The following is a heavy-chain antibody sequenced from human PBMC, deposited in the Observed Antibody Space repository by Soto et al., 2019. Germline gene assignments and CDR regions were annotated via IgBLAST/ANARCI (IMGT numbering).Heavy chain of an antibody. J-gene: IGHJ6*02. CDR2: ISPWTGKT. Sequence: QVQLVQSGGEVKNPGASVKVSCQASGYTLSSYSVTWVRQAPGQGLEWMGWISPWTGKTEYAQKFQGGVTMTTDTSTSTAYMELRSLTSDDTAVYYCARSGSGAAYYYHGLDVWGQGTTVTVSS. D-gene: IGHD7-27*01. CDR1: GYTLSSYS. V-gene: IGHV1-18*01. CDR3: ARSGSGAAYYYHGLDV.